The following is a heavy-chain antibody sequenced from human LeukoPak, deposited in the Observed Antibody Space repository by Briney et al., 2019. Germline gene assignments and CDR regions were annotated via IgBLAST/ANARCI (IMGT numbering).Heavy chain of an antibody. CDR1: GFTFSSYA. D-gene: IGHD3-16*01. J-gene: IGHJ4*02. V-gene: IGHV3-23*01. CDR2: IGGSGGST. CDR3: ARGVWGSYISVY. Sequence: GGSLRLSCAASGFTFSSYAMSWVRQAPGKGLEWVSAIGGSGGSTYYADSVKGRFTISRDNAKNSLYLQMNSLRAEDTAVYYCARGVWGSYISVYWGQGTLVTVSS.